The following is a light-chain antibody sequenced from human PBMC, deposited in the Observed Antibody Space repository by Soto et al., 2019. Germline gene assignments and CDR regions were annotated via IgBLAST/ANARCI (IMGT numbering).Light chain of an antibody. V-gene: IGKV3-15*01. CDR1: QSANSD. J-gene: IGKJ5*01. Sequence: EIVMTQSPATLSVSPGERATLSCRASQSANSDLAWYQQKPGQAPRLLIYDASTRATGIPARFSGSGSGTEFTLSISSLQSEDFAVYYCHQYNKWPPITFGQGTRLEIK. CDR2: DAS. CDR3: HQYNKWPPIT.